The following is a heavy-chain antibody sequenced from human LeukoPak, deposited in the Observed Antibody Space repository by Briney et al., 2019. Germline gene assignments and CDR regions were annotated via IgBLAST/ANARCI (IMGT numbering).Heavy chain of an antibody. V-gene: IGHV4-38-2*02. J-gene: IGHJ4*02. CDR3: ARDIGVAAASFDY. CDR2: IYHSGST. Sequence: SETLSLTCTVSGYSISSGYCWGWIRQPPGKVLEWIGIIYHSGSTYYNPSLKSRVTISVDTSKNQFSLKLSSVTAADTAVYYCARDIGVAAASFDYWGQGTLVTVSS. D-gene: IGHD6-13*01. CDR1: GYSISSGYC.